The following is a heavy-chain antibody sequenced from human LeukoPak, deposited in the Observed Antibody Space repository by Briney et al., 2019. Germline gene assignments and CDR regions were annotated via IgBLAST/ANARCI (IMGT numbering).Heavy chain of an antibody. D-gene: IGHD2/OR15-2a*01. CDR2: INHSGST. CDR1: GGSISSSNYY. CDR3: ARLLGGY. Sequence: SETPSLTCTVSGGSISSSNYYWNWIRQPPGKGLEWIGEINHSGSTKYNPTLKSRVTISVDTSKNQLSLKLSSVTAADTAVYYCARLLGGYWGQGTLVTVSS. V-gene: IGHV4-39*07. J-gene: IGHJ4*02.